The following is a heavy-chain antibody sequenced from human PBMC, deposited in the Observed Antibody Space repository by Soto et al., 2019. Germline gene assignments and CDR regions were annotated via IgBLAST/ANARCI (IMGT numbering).Heavy chain of an antibody. CDR1: GYSFTSYW. J-gene: IGHJ6*02. V-gene: IGHV5-51*01. CDR2: IYPGDSDT. CDR3: ATLVGVVTEDYYGMDV. D-gene: IGHD3-3*01. Sequence: GESLKISCKGSGYSFTSYWIGWARQMPGKGLEWMGIIYPGDSDTRYSPSFQGQVTISADKSISTAYLQWSSLKASDTAMYYCATLVGVVTEDYYGMDVWGQGTTVTVSS.